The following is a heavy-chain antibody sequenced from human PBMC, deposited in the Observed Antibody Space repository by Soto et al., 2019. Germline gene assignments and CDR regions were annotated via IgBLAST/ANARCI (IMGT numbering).Heavy chain of an antibody. CDR3: ARGFAYCSSTSCYLAIGRGYYFDY. J-gene: IGHJ4*02. D-gene: IGHD2-2*01. CDR1: GDSVSSNSAA. CDR2: TYYRSKWYN. Sequence: KQSQTLSLTCAISGDSVSSNSAAWNWIRQSPSRGLEWLGRTYYRSKWYNDYAVSVKSRITINPDTSKNQFSLQLNSVTPEDTAVYYCARGFAYCSSTSCYLAIGRGYYFDYWGQGTLVTVSS. V-gene: IGHV6-1*01.